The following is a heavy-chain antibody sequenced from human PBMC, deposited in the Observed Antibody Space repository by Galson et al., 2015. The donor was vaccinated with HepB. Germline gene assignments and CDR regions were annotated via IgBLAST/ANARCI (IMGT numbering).Heavy chain of an antibody. CDR1: GYTFASYA. J-gene: IGHJ4*02. CDR2: INAGNGNT. D-gene: IGHD6-13*01. CDR3: ARVGSSSWYVQQYYFDY. Sequence: SVKVSCKASGYTFASYAMHWVRQAPGQRLEWMGWINAGNGNTKYSQKFQGRVTITRDTSASTAYMELSSLRSEDTAVYYCARVGSSSWYVQQYYFDYWGQGTLVTVSS. V-gene: IGHV1-3*01.